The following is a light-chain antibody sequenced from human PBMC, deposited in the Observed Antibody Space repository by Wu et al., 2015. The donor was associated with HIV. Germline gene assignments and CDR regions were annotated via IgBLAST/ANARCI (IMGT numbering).Light chain of an antibody. Sequence: EIVLTQSPGTLSLSPGERATLSCRASQSVSSSYLAWYRQKPGQAPRLLIYGASRRATGIPDRFSGSGSGTDFTLTISRLEPEDFAVYYCQQYGSSLRTFGQGTRVEIK. J-gene: IGKJ1*01. CDR1: QSVSSSY. CDR3: QQYGSSLRT. V-gene: IGKV3-20*01. CDR2: GAS.